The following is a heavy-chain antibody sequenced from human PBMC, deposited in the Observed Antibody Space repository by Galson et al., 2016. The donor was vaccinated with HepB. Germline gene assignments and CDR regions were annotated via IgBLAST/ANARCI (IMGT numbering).Heavy chain of an antibody. D-gene: IGHD2-21*02. CDR2: IKQDGSEN. V-gene: IGHV3-7*03. J-gene: IGHJ3*02. Sequence: SLRLSCAASGFTFNIYWMSWVRQAPGKGLEWVANIKQDGSENYYVDSVKGRFTISRDNAKNSLYLQMNSLRAEDTAVYYCASDLVVVTSAAGENGFDMWGQGTMVIVSS. CDR1: GFTFNIYW. CDR3: ASDLVVVTSAAGENGFDM.